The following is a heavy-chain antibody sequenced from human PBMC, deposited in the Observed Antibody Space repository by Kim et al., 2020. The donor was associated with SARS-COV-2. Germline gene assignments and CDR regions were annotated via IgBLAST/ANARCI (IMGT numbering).Heavy chain of an antibody. CDR2: INSDGSST. Sequence: AGSLRLSCAASGFTFSSYWMHWVRQAPGKGLVWVSRINSDGSSTSYADSVKGRFTISRDNAKNTLYLQMNSLRAEDTAVYYCARGLTAMVYPPTSPLTPDYWGQGTLVTVPS. CDR1: GFTFSSYW. D-gene: IGHD5-18*01. CDR3: ARGLTAMVYPPTSPLTPDY. V-gene: IGHV3-74*01. J-gene: IGHJ4*02.